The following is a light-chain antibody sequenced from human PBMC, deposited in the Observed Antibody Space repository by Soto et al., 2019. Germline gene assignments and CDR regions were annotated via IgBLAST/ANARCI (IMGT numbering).Light chain of an antibody. J-gene: IGKJ2*01. V-gene: IGKV1-8*01. CDR2: AAA. CDR3: QQYLSYPYT. Sequence: AIRMTQSQSSFSAATGDRVTITCRASQGISSYLACYRQKPGKAPKLLIYAAATLQRGAPSRFSASGSGTDFTLTISRLQSEDFATYYCQQYLSYPYTFGQGTKLEI. CDR1: QGISSY.